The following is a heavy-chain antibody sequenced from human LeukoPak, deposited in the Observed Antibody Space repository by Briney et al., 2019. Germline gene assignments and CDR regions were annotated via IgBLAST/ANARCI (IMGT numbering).Heavy chain of an antibody. D-gene: IGHD6-6*01. CDR1: GFTFSNYA. CDR3: AKDSPTYSSSGFDP. V-gene: IGHV3-23*01. CDR2: ISGSGGST. Sequence: QPGGTLRLSCAASGFTFSNYAMTWVRQAPGKGLEWVSAISGSGGSTYYADSVKGRFSISRDNSKNTLYLQMNSLRAEDTAVYYCAKDSPTYSSSGFDPWGQGTLVTVSS. J-gene: IGHJ5*02.